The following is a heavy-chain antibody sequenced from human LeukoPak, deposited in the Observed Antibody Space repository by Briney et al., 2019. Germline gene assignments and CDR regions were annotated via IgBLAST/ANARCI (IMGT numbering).Heavy chain of an antibody. CDR3: ARSGSYDYFDY. Sequence: SETLSLTCAVYGGSFSGYYWSWIRQPPGKGLEWIGEINHSGSTNYNPSLKSRVTISVDMSKNQFSLKLSSVTAADTAVYYCARSGSYDYFDYWGQGTLVTVSS. J-gene: IGHJ4*02. CDR2: INHSGST. D-gene: IGHD1-26*01. CDR1: GGSFSGYY. V-gene: IGHV4-34*01.